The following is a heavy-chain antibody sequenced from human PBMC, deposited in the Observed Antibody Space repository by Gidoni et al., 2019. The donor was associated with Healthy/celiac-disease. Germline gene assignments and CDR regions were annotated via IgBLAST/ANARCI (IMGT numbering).Heavy chain of an antibody. D-gene: IGHD1-26*01. CDR1: GGSISSYY. CDR2: IYYSGST. J-gene: IGHJ4*02. V-gene: IGHV4-59*08. CDR3: ASLGPGRATLGY. Sequence: QVQLQESGPGLVKPSETLSLTCTVSGGSISSYYWSWLRQPPGKGLEWIGYIYYSGSTNYNPSLKSRVTISVDTSKNQFSLKLSSVTAADTAVYYCASLGPGRATLGYWGQGTLVTVSS.